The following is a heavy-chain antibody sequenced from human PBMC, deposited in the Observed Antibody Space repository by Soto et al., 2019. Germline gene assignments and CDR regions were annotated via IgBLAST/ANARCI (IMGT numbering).Heavy chain of an antibody. CDR1: GFTFSSYS. Sequence: EVQLVESGGGLVKPGGSLRLSCAASGFTFSSYSMNWVRQAPGKGLEWVSSISSSSSYIYYADSVKGRFTISRDNAKNTLYLQMNSLRAEDTAVYYCAREGATDAFDIWGQGTMVIVSS. D-gene: IGHD1-26*01. CDR2: ISSSSSYI. CDR3: AREGATDAFDI. V-gene: IGHV3-21*01. J-gene: IGHJ3*02.